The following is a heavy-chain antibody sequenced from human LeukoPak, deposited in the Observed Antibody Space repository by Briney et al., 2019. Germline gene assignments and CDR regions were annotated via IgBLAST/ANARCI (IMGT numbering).Heavy chain of an antibody. CDR3: AREYGDYYYYYGMDV. D-gene: IGHD4-17*01. V-gene: IGHV1-3*01. J-gene: IGHJ6*02. CDR2: INAGNGNT. Sequence: ASVKVSCKASGYTFTNYAIHWVRQAPGQRLEWMGRINAGNGNTKYSQKFQGRVTITRDTSASTAYMELSSLRSEDTAVYYCAREYGDYYYYYGMDVWGQGTTVTVSS. CDR1: GYTFTNYA.